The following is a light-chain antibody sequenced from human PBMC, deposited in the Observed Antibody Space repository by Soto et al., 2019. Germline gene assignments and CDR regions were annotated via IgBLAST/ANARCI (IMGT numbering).Light chain of an antibody. V-gene: IGLV7-46*01. CDR3: LLSYTGRLYV. Sequence: QAVVTQEPSLTVSPGGTVTLTCGSSTGPVTNGHFPYWFQQKPGQAPRPLIYDTDNKHSWTPARFSASLLGDKAALTLSGXXXXXXXXXYCLLSYTGRLYVFGPGTKLTVL. CDR2: DTD. CDR1: TGPVTNGHF. J-gene: IGLJ1*01.